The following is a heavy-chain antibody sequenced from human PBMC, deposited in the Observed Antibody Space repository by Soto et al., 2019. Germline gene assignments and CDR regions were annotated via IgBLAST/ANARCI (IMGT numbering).Heavy chain of an antibody. D-gene: IGHD2-8*01. CDR3: ARVGDLPGDIVLMVYASKHDYGDGIFDY. CDR2: ISYDGSNK. CDR1: GFTFSSYA. Sequence: PGGSLRLSCAASGFTFSSYAMHWVRQAPGKGLEWVAVISYDGSNKYYADSVKGRFTISRDNSKNTLYLQMNSLRAEDTAVYYCARVGDLPGDIVLMVYASKHDYGDGIFDYWGQGTLVTVSS. J-gene: IGHJ4*02. V-gene: IGHV3-30-3*01.